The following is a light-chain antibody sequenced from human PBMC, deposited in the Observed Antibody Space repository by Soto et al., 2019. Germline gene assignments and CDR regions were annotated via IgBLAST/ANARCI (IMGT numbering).Light chain of an antibody. V-gene: IGKV3-20*01. CDR3: QQYASSPLLT. Sequence: EIVLTQSPGTLSLSPGETATLSCRASQTIGRAYLAWYQQKPGQAPRLLIFGSSSRATGIPDRFSGRGSGADFTLTISRLEPEDFAVYYCQQYASSPLLTFGGGTKVDI. CDR1: QTIGRAY. CDR2: GSS. J-gene: IGKJ4*01.